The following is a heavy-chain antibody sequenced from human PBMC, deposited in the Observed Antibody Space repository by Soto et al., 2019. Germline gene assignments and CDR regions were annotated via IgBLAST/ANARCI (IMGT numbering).Heavy chain of an antibody. CDR3: ATDCGHGYAMDY. CDR1: GISFRAFH. D-gene: IGHD2-21*01. CDR2: ISTSSGTI. V-gene: IGHV3-48*02. J-gene: IGHJ6*02. Sequence: EGQLVESEGGLVQPGGSLSLSCDASGISFRAFHMDWVRQAPGKGLAWVAYISTSSGTIYYADSVKGRFTVSRDNDENSLDLPMHSLRDDETAVYYCATDCGHGYAMDYWGRGATVTVSS.